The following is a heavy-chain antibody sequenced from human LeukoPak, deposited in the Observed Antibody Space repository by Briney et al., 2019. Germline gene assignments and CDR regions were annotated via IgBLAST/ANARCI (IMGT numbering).Heavy chain of an antibody. CDR3: AKARSYSGSYWYDY. CDR1: GFTFDDYA. CDR2: ISWNSGSI. V-gene: IGHV3-9*01. Sequence: GGSLRLSCAASGFTFDDYAMHWVRQAPGKGLEWVSGISWNSGSIGYADSVKGRFTISRDNAKNSLYLQMNSLRAEDTALYYCAKARSYSGSYWYDYWGQGTLVTVSS. J-gene: IGHJ4*02. D-gene: IGHD1-26*01.